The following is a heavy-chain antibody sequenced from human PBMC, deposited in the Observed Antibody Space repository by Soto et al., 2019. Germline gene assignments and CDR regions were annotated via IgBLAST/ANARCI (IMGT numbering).Heavy chain of an antibody. CDR1: GDSVSSNSAA. CDR2: TCYRSKWYN. Sequence: PSPTLSLTCAISGDSVSSNSAAWNWIRQSPSRGLEWLGRTCYRSKWYNDYAVSVKSRITINPDTSKNQFSLQLNSVTPNDTAVYYCTRDIPLKAVAGIYYCYGMDVWGQGTTGTVS. V-gene: IGHV6-1*01. J-gene: IGHJ6*02. D-gene: IGHD6-19*01. CDR3: TRDIPLKAVAGIYYCYGMDV.